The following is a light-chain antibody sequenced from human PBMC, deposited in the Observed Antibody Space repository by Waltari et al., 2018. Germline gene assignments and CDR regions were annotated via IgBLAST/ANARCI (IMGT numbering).Light chain of an antibody. CDR1: DIGGRT. J-gene: IGLJ1*01. V-gene: IGLV3-21*03. Sequence: SYVLTQPPSVSVAPGKTARIACGLNDIGGRTVNWYQQKPGQAPGLVVYGDPDRPSGIPERFFGSTSGNSATLTISRVEAGDEADYYCQVWVSRTDHYVFGTGTKVTVL. CDR2: GDP. CDR3: QVWVSRTDHYV.